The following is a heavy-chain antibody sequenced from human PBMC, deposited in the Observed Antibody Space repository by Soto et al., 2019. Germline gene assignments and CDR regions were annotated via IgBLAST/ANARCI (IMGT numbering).Heavy chain of an antibody. J-gene: IGHJ6*02. V-gene: IGHV3-30*18. D-gene: IGHD6-13*01. CDR3: AKDLIWGYSSSWYGMDV. Sequence: GGSLILSCAASGFTFSSYGMHWVRQAPGKGLEWVAVISYEGSNKYYAESVKGRFTISRDNSKNTLYLQMNSLRAEDTAVYYCAKDLIWGYSSSWYGMDVWGQGTTVTVSS. CDR2: ISYEGSNK. CDR1: GFTFSSYG.